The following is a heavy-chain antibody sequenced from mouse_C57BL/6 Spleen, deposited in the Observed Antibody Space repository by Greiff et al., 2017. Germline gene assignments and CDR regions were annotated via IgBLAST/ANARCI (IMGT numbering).Heavy chain of an antibody. J-gene: IGHJ1*03. V-gene: IGHV1-82*01. CDR2: IYPGDGDT. D-gene: IGHD2-3*01. CDR3: AREDDGYYRGYFDV. Sequence: VQLLQSGPELVKPGASVKISCKASGYAFSSSWMNWVKQRPGKGLEWIGRIYPGDGDTTYNGKFTGKATLTADKSSSTAYMALSSLTSEDSAVYFCAREDDGYYRGYFDVWGTGTTVTVSS. CDR1: GYAFSSSW.